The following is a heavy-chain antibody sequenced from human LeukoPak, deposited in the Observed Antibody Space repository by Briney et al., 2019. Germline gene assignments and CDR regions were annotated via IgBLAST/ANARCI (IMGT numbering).Heavy chain of an antibody. CDR1: GFTFSNYA. D-gene: IGHD3-9*01. CDR2: ITGSGGNT. Sequence: GGSPRLSCAASGFTFSNYAMSWVRQAPGKGLEWVSAITGSGGNTYYADSVKGRFTISRDNSKNTVFLQMNSLRAEDTAIYYCAKWGDYDVLTGYYVSDYWGQGTLVTVSS. J-gene: IGHJ4*02. V-gene: IGHV3-23*01. CDR3: AKWGDYDVLTGYYVSDY.